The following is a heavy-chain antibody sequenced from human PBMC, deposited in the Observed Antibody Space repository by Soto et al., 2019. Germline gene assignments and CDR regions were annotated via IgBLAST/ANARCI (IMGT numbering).Heavy chain of an antibody. Sequence: EVQLVESGGGLVQPGGSLRLSCAASGFTFSSYSMNWVRQAPGKGLEWVSYISSSSSTIYYADSVKGRFTISRDNAKNSLYLQMNSLRAEDTAVFYCARDRTPPYGDYGHFDLWGRGTLVTVSS. CDR3: ARDRTPPYGDYGHFDL. D-gene: IGHD4-17*01. CDR1: GFTFSSYS. V-gene: IGHV3-48*01. J-gene: IGHJ2*01. CDR2: ISSSSSTI.